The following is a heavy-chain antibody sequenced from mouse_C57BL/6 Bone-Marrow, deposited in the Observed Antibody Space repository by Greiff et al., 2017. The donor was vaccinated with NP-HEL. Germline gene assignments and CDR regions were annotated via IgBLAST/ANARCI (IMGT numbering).Heavy chain of an antibody. D-gene: IGHD1-1*01. V-gene: IGHV1-64*01. CDR2: IHPNSGST. Sequence: QVQLKQPGAELVKPGASVKLSCKASGYTFTSYWMHWVKQRPGQGLEWIGMIHPNSGSTNYNEKFKSKATLTVDKSSSTAYMQLSSLTSEDSAVYYCARRYYGSSSWFAYWGQGTLVTVSA. J-gene: IGHJ3*01. CDR3: ARRYYGSSSWFAY. CDR1: GYTFTSYW.